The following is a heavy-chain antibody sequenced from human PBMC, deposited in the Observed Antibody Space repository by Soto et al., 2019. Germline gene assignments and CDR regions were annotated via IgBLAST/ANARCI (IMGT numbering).Heavy chain of an antibody. CDR3: ARGIATGQLDP. D-gene: IGHD2-15*01. CDR1: GYTFTRYT. J-gene: IGHJ5*02. CDR2: INPDNGNT. Sequence: QVQLVQSGAEVKKPGASVKSSCKASGYTFTRYTMNWVRQAPGQRLEWMGWINPDNGNTKSSQKFQDRVIITRDTAASTAYIDHSSLRSEATAVYYCARGIATGQLDPWGQGTLVTVSS. V-gene: IGHV1-3*01.